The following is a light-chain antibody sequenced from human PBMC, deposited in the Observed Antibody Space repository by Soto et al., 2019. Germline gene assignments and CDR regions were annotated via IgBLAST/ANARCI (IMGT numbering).Light chain of an antibody. CDR1: QSVGRNC. V-gene: IGKV3-20*01. J-gene: IGKJ1*01. Sequence: EIVLTQSPGTLSLSPGERATLSCRASQSVGRNCLAWYQQKPGQAPRILIFAASSRASGIPDRFSGSGSGSDLTLTISRLEPEDFAVYYCQQYGTSPWAFGQGTKVEIK. CDR2: AAS. CDR3: QQYGTSPWA.